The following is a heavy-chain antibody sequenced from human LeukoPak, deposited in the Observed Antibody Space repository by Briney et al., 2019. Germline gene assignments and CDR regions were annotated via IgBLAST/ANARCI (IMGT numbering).Heavy chain of an antibody. V-gene: IGHV3-30*02. CDR3: AKVLYGDHGCLDY. CDR1: GFTFSSYG. CDR2: IRYDGSNK. J-gene: IGHJ4*02. D-gene: IGHD4-17*01. Sequence: GGSLRLSCAASGFTFSSYGMHWVRQAPGKGLEWVAFIRYDGSNKYYADSVKGRFTISRDNSKNTLYLQMNSLRAEDTAVYYCAKVLYGDHGCLDYWGQGTLVTVSS.